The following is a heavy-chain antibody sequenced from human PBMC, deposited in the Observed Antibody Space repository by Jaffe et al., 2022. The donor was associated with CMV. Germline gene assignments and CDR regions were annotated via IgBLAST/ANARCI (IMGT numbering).Heavy chain of an antibody. V-gene: IGHV4-31*03. CDR2: IYYSGST. D-gene: IGHD2-15*01. J-gene: IGHJ4*02. CDR1: GGSISSSYYY. CDR3: AREFGMGISE. Sequence: QVQLQESGPGLVKPSQTLSLTCTVSGGSISSSYYYWSWIRQHPGKGLEWIGYIYYSGSTYYNPSLKSRITISKDTSKNQFSLKLSSVTAADTAVYYCAREFGMGISEWGQGTLVTVSS.